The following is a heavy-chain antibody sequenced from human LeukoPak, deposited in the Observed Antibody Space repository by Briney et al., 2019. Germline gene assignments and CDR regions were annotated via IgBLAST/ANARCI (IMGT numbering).Heavy chain of an antibody. D-gene: IGHD6-13*01. CDR2: MNPNSGNT. V-gene: IGHV1-8*03. CDR3: ARTLYIAAVPGGFDY. J-gene: IGHJ4*02. Sequence: GASVKVSCKASGYTVTSYDINWVRQATGQGLEWMGWMNPNSGNTGYAQKFQGRVTITRNTSISTVYMELSRLRSDDTALYYCARTLYIAAVPGGFDYWGQGTLVTVSS. CDR1: GYTVTSYD.